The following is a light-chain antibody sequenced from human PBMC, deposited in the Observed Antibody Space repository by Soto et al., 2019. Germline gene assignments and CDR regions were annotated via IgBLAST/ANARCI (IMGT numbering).Light chain of an antibody. CDR3: RQYNSHSWT. CDR1: QGLRDD. CDR2: DAS. V-gene: IGKV1-17*01. Sequence: DIQMTQSTSSLSASVVDRVTITCWASQGLRDDVAWYQQKPGKAPKLLIYDASSLESRVPSSFSGSGSGTEFTLTISSLQPDDFATYYCRQYNSHSWTVGQGTKVEIK. J-gene: IGKJ1*01.